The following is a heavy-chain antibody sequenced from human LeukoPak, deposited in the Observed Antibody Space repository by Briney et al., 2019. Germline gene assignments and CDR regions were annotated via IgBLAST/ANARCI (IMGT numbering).Heavy chain of an antibody. Sequence: GGSLRLSCAASGFNFRFYIMNWVRQAPGKGLEWISYISSDAKTVNYADSVKGRFTISRDNAKNSLYLQMNSLSADDTAVCYCARVGSRYGPPNSWGQGTLVTVSS. D-gene: IGHD5-18*01. CDR3: ARVGSRYGPPNS. J-gene: IGHJ4*02. CDR1: GFNFRFYI. CDR2: ISSDAKTV. V-gene: IGHV3-48*01.